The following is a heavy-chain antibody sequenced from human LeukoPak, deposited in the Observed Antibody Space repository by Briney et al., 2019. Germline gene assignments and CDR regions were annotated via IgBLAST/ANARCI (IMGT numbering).Heavy chain of an antibody. Sequence: GGSLRLSCAASGFTFSSYAMSWVRHAPGKGLEWVSAISGSGGSTYYADSVKGRFTISRDNSKNTLYLQMHSVRAEDTRVYYCVKGRYLGGPTLRTTIDEWRQASLVTASS. J-gene: IGHJ4*02. V-gene: IGHV3-23*01. CDR1: GFTFSSYA. CDR3: VKGRYLGGPTLRTTIDE. CDR2: ISGSGGST. D-gene: IGHD1-14*01.